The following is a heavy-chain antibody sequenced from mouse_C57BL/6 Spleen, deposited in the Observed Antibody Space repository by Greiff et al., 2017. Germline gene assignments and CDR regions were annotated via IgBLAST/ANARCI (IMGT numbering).Heavy chain of an antibody. CDR2: IYPRSGNT. V-gene: IGHV1-81*01. D-gene: IGHD1-1*01. Sequence: QVQLQQSGAELARPGASVKLSCKASGYTFTSYGISWVKQRTGQGLEWIGEIYPRSGNTYYNEKFKGKATLTADKSSSTAYMELRSLTSEDSAVYFCARTVITTGWYFDVWGTGTTVTVSS. J-gene: IGHJ1*03. CDR1: GYTFTSYG. CDR3: ARTVITTGWYFDV.